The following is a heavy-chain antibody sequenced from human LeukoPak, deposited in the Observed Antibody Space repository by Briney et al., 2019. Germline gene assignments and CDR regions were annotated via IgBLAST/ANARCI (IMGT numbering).Heavy chain of an antibody. V-gene: IGHV1-2*02. CDR2: INPDSGGT. J-gene: IGHJ4*02. CDR1: GYTFTGYY. CDR3: ARVEMATSTDYDY. Sequence: GASVKVSCKASGYTFTGYYMHWVRQAPGQGLEWMGWINPDSGGTNYAQKFQGRVTMTRDTSISTAYMELSRLRPDDTAVYYRARVEMATSTDYDYWGQGTLVTVSS. D-gene: IGHD5-24*01.